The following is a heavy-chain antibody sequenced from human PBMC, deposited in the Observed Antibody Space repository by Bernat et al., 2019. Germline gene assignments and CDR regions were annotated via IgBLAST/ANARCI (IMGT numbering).Heavy chain of an antibody. J-gene: IGHJ4*02. CDR3: ARDYGEQLVDY. D-gene: IGHD6-6*01. CDR1: GFTFSSYW. Sequence: EVQLVESGGGLVQPGGSLKLSCAASGFTFSSYWMSWVRQAPGKGLEWVANIKQDGSEKYYVDSVKGRFTISRDNAKNSLYLQMNSLRAEDTAVYYCARDYGEQLVDYWGQGTLVTVSS. V-gene: IGHV3-7*03. CDR2: IKQDGSEK.